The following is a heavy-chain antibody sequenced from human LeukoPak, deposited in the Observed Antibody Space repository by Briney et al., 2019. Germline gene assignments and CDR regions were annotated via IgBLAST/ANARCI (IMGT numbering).Heavy chain of an antibody. D-gene: IGHD3-9*01. V-gene: IGHV1-2*02. CDR1: GYTFTGYN. CDR2: VNHKSGAA. Sequence: ASVKVSCKASGYTFTGYNMHWVRQAPGQGLEWMGWVNHKSGAANYAQKFQGRVSMTWDMSISTAYMELRRLRSDDTAVYYCAREYILTRYYGDFWGQGTLVTVSS. CDR3: AREYILTRYYGDF. J-gene: IGHJ4*02.